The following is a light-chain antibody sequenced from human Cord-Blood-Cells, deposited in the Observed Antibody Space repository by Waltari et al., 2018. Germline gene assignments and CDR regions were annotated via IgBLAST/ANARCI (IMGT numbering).Light chain of an antibody. CDR3: CSYAGSSTYV. J-gene: IGLJ1*01. V-gene: IGLV2-23*01. CDR2: EGS. CDR1: RSDVGSYNL. Sequence: QSALTQPASVSGSPGQSITISCTGTRSDVGSYNLVSWYQQHPGKAPKLMIYEGSKRPSGVSNCFSGSKSGNTASLTISGLQDEDEADYYCCSYAGSSTYVFGTGTKVTVL.